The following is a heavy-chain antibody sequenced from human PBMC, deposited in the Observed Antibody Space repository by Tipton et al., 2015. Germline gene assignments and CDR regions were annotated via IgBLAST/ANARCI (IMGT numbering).Heavy chain of an antibody. D-gene: IGHD2-2*01. Sequence: VKPSGTLSLTCTVSGGSISSGDYYWIGNIYYSGSTYNNPSLKSRVIISVATSKNQFSLKLTSVTAADTAVYYCARVKMGGPDIVELPAGRSKLTPLSHFDYWGQGTLVTVSS. CDR1: GGSISSGDYY. CDR3: ARVKMGGPDIVELPAGRSKLTPLSHFDY. V-gene: IGHV4-30-4*01. CDR2: IYYSGST. J-gene: IGHJ4*02.